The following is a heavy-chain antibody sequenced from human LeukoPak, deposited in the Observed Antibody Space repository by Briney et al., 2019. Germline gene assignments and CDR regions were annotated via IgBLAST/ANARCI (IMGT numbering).Heavy chain of an antibody. Sequence: SETLSLTCTVSGGSISSYYWSRIRQPPGKGLEWIGYIYYSGSTNYNPSLKSRVTISVDTSKNQFSLKLSSVTAADTAVYYCARGGGRDGYNYDYWGQGTLVTVSS. CDR3: ARGGGRDGYNYDY. D-gene: IGHD5-24*01. CDR2: IYYSGST. J-gene: IGHJ4*02. V-gene: IGHV4-59*01. CDR1: GGSISSYY.